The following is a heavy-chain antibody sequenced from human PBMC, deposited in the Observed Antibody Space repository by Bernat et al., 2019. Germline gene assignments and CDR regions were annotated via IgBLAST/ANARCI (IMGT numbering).Heavy chain of an antibody. D-gene: IGHD1/OR15-1a*01. CDR3: VRDPNRRLDY. CDR1: GFTFRDYW. J-gene: IGHJ4*02. Sequence: EVQLAESGGGLVQPGGSLRLSCAASGFTFRDYWMDWVRQAPGKGPVWVSRINIDGTTTNYADSVKGRFTMSRDNAKNTVYLQMNSLRAEDTAVYYCVRDPNRRLDYWGQGTQFTVSP. CDR2: INIDGTTT. V-gene: IGHV3-74*01.